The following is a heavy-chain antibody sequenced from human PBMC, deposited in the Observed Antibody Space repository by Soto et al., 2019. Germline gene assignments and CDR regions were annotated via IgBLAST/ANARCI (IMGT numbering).Heavy chain of an antibody. CDR3: ARDPGHSSGWPSYYYYYGMDV. J-gene: IGHJ6*02. CDR1: GYTFTGYY. V-gene: IGHV1-2*04. Sequence: ASVKVSCKASGYTFTGYYMHWVRQAPGQGLKWLGWINPNSGGTNYAQKFQGWVTMTRDTSISTAYMELSRLRSDDTAVYYCARDPGHSSGWPSYYYYYGMDVWGQGTTVTSP. CDR2: INPNSGGT. D-gene: IGHD6-19*01.